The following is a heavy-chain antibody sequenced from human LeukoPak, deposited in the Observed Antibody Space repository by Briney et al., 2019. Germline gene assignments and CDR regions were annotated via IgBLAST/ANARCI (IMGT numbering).Heavy chain of an antibody. CDR1: GFTFSSYW. Sequence: GGSLRLSCAASGFTFSSYWMSWVRQAPGKGLEWVANIKQHGSEQYYVDSVKDRFTISRDNAKKSLYLQMDRLRTGDTAVYYCATFASPARSFDYWSQGTLVTVYS. V-gene: IGHV3-7*02. J-gene: IGHJ4*02. CDR2: IKQHGSEQ. CDR3: ATFASPARSFDY.